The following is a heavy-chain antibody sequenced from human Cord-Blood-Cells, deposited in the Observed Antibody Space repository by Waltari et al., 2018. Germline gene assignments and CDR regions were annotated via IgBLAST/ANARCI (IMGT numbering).Heavy chain of an antibody. CDR3: ARGGQWFGELFGY. Sequence: QVQLVQSGAEVKKPGASVKVSCKASGYTFTGYYMHWVRQAPGQGLEWMEWINPNGGGTNYAQKFQGRVTMTRDTSISTAYMELSRLRSDDTAVYYCARGGQWFGELFGYWGQGTLVTVSS. D-gene: IGHD3-10*01. J-gene: IGHJ4*02. CDR2: INPNGGGT. CDR1: GYTFTGYY. V-gene: IGHV1-2*02.